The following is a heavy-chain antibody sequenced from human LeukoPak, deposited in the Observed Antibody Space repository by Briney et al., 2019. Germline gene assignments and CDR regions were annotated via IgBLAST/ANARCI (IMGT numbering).Heavy chain of an antibody. Sequence: PSETLSLTCTVSGGSISSSSYYWGWIRQPPGKGLEWIGSIYYSGSTYYNPSLKSRVTISVDTSKNQFSLKLSSVTAADTAVYYCARDFFQQWLVLDYFDYWGQGTLVTVSS. D-gene: IGHD6-19*01. V-gene: IGHV4-39*07. J-gene: IGHJ4*02. CDR2: IYYSGST. CDR3: ARDFFQQWLVLDYFDY. CDR1: GGSISSSSYY.